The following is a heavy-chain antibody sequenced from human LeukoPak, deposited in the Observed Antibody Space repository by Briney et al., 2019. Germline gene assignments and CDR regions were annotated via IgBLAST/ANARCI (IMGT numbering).Heavy chain of an antibody. CDR1: GFTFSNYA. D-gene: IGHD3-22*01. J-gene: IGHJ4*02. Sequence: GGSLRLSCAASGFTFSNYAMSWVRQAPGKGLEWVSIIGYRGGSIYYAYSVQGRFTISRDNSKNTLSLQMNSLRAEDTAVYYCAKDPTGYYYDSSGYLLPDYWGQGTLVTVSS. CDR3: AKDPTGYYYDSSGYLLPDY. CDR2: IGYRGGSI. V-gene: IGHV3-23*01.